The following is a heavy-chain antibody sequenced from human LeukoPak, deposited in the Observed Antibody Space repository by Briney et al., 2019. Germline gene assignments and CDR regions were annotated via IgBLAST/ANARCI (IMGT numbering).Heavy chain of an antibody. V-gene: IGHV4-34*01. CDR2: INHSGST. J-gene: IGHJ4*02. CDR3: ARRDLGYCSGGSCYSFDY. CDR1: GGSFSGYY. D-gene: IGHD2-15*01. Sequence: PSETLSLTCAVYGGSFSGYYWSWIRQPPGKGLEWIGEINHSGSTNYNPSLKSRVTISVDTSKNQFSLKLSSVTAADTAVYYCARRDLGYCSGGSCYSFDYWGQGTLVTVSS.